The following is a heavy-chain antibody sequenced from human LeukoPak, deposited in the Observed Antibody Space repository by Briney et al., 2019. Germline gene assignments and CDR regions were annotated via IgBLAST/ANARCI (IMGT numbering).Heavy chain of an antibody. Sequence: SETLSLTCTVSGGSISSSSYYWGWIRQPPGKGLEWIGSIYYSGSTYYNSSLKSRVTISVDTSKNQFSLKLSSVTAADTAVYYCARFYGYSSRGTLFDPWGQGTLVTVSS. D-gene: IGHD6-13*01. CDR3: ARFYGYSSRGTLFDP. J-gene: IGHJ5*02. V-gene: IGHV4-39*07. CDR1: GGSISSSSYY. CDR2: IYYSGST.